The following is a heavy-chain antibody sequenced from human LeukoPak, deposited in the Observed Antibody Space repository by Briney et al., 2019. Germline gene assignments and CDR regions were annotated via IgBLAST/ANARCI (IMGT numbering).Heavy chain of an antibody. J-gene: IGHJ4*02. Sequence: GGSLRLSCAASGFTFGSYWMHWVRQAPGKGLVWVSRINTDGGSTTYADSVKGRSTISRDNAKNTLYLQMNSLRAEDTAVYYCGRGFSIVPAGIPDYWGLGTLVTVSS. D-gene: IGHD2-2*02. CDR3: GRGFSIVPAGIPDY. V-gene: IGHV3-74*01. CDR1: GFTFGSYW. CDR2: INTDGGST.